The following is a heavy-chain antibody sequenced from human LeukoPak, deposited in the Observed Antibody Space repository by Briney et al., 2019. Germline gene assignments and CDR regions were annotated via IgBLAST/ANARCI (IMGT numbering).Heavy chain of an antibody. CDR2: INPSGGST. D-gene: IGHD4-17*01. J-gene: IGHJ3*02. V-gene: IGHV1-46*01. CDR1: GYTFTSYY. CDR3: ARDSPRSNYGGNSDAFDI. Sequence: ASVKVSCTASGYTFTSYYMHWVRQAPGQGLEWMGIINPSGGSTSYAQKFQGRVTMTRDTSTSTVYMELSSLRSEDTAVYYCARDSPRSNYGGNSDAFDIWGQGTMVTVSS.